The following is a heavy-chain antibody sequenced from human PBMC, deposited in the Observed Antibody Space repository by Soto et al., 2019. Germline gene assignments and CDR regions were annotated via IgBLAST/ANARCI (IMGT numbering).Heavy chain of an antibody. CDR2: ISYDGSNK. CDR3: AKDVFSYYDSSGLDY. CDR1: GFTFSSYG. D-gene: IGHD3-22*01. Sequence: QVQLVESGGGVVQPGRSLRLSCAASGFTFSSYGMHWVRQAPGKGLEWVAVISYDGSNKYYADSVKGRFTISRDNSKNTLYLQRNSLRAEDTAVYYCAKDVFSYYDSSGLDYWGQGTLVTVSS. V-gene: IGHV3-30*18. J-gene: IGHJ4*02.